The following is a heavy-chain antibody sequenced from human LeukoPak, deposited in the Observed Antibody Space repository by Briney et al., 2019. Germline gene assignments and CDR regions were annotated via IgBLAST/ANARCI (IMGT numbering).Heavy chain of an antibody. CDR2: ISSSSNTI. CDR3: AREMISSSGNYFYYGMDV. CDR1: GFTFSTYS. J-gene: IGHJ6*02. Sequence: QPGGSLRLSCAASGFTFSTYSMSWVRQAPGKGLEWISYISSSSNTIYYADSVKGRFTISRDNAKNSLYLQMNSLRAEDTAVYYCAREMISSSGNYFYYGMDVWGQGTTVTVSS. V-gene: IGHV3-48*01. D-gene: IGHD6-6*01.